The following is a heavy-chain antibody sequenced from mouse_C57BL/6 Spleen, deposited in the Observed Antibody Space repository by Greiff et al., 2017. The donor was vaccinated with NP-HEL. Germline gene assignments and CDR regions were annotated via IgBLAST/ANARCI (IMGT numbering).Heavy chain of an antibody. V-gene: IGHV1-15*01. CDR3: TRATARAAGYFDV. D-gene: IGHD1-2*01. CDR2: IDPETGGT. CDR1: GYTFTDYE. Sequence: QVQLKESGAELVRPGASVTLSCKASGYTFTDYEMHWVKQTPVHGLEWIGAIDPETGGTAYNQKFKGKAILTADKSSSTAYMELRRLTSADSAVYYCTRATARAAGYFDVWGTGTTVTVSS. J-gene: IGHJ1*03.